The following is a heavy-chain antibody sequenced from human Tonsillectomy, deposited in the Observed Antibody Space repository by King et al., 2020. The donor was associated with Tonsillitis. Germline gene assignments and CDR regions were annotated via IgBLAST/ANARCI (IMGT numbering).Heavy chain of an antibody. CDR2: ISYDGSNK. CDR1: GFTFSSYA. D-gene: IGHD1-26*01. J-gene: IGHJ4*02. V-gene: IGHV3-30*04. Sequence: VQLVESGGGVVQPGRSLRLSCAASGFTFSSYAMRWVRQAPGKGLEWVAVISYDGSNKYYADSVKGRFTISRDNSKNTLYLQMNSLRAEDTAVYYCASQPALGATTVDHYWGQGTLVTVSS. CDR3: ASQPALGATTVDHY.